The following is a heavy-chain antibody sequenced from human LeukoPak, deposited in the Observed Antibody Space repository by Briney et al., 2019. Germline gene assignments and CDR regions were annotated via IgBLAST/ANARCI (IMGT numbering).Heavy chain of an antibody. CDR2: ISSSSSYI. V-gene: IGHV3-21*04. D-gene: IGHD4-17*01. Sequence: GGSLRLSCAASGFTFSSYSMNWVRQAPGKGLEWVSSISSSSSYIYYADSVKGRFTISRDNAKNSLSLQVNSLRAEDTAIYYCAKSYFTYGSDAFDVWGQGTMVTVSS. CDR3: AKSYFTYGSDAFDV. CDR1: GFTFSSYS. J-gene: IGHJ3*01.